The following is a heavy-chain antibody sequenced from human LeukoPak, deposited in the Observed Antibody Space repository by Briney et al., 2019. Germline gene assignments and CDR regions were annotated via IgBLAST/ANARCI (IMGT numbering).Heavy chain of an antibody. CDR1: GGSFCGYY. Sequence: PSETLWLTWAVYGGSFCGYYWSWICQPPGKGLEWIGEINHSGSTNYNPSLKSRVTISVDTSKNQFSLKLSSVTAADMAVYYCARDLTYATKRYFDLWGRGTLVTVSS. J-gene: IGHJ2*01. CDR2: INHSGST. V-gene: IGHV4-34*01. CDR3: ARDLTYATKRYFDL. D-gene: IGHD1-14*01.